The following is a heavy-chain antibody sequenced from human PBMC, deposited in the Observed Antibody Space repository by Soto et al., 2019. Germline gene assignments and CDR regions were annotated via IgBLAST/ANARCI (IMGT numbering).Heavy chain of an antibody. J-gene: IGHJ2*01. CDR3: ARSIRWAVTYAYWYFDL. V-gene: IGHV4-39*01. CDR1: GGSISSSSYY. CDR2: IYYSGST. Sequence: SETLSLTCTVSGGSISSSSYYWGWIRQPPGKGLEWIGSIYYSGSTYYNPSLKSRVTISVDTSKNQFSLKLSSVTAADTAVYYCARSIRWAVTYAYWYFDLWGRGTPVTVSS. D-gene: IGHD4-17*01.